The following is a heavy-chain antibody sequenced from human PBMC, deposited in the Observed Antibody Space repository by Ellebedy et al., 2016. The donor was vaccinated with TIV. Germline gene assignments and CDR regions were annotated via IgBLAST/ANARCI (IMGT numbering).Heavy chain of an antibody. CDR1: GYTFTSYY. CDR2: INPSGGST. CDR3: ARDLFFMSPVRGEHEGSYGMDV. D-gene: IGHD3-10*01. Sequence: ASVKVSCXASGYTFTSYYMHWVRQAPGQGLEWMGIINPSGGSTSYAQKFQGRVTMTRDTSTSTVYMELSSLRSEDTAVYYCARDLFFMSPVRGEHEGSYGMDVWGQGTTVTVSS. V-gene: IGHV1-46*01. J-gene: IGHJ6*02.